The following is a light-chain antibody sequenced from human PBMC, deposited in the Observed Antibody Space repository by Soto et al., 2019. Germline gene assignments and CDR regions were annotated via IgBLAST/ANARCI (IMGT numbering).Light chain of an antibody. V-gene: IGKV3-15*01. J-gene: IGKJ1*01. Sequence: EIMMRQSPATLSVSPGERATLSCRASQSVSSNLAWYKQKPGQAPRLLIYGASTRATGIPARFSGSGSGTEFTLTISSLQSEDFAVYYCQQYNNWPRTFGQGTKVDIK. CDR2: GAS. CDR1: QSVSSN. CDR3: QQYNNWPRT.